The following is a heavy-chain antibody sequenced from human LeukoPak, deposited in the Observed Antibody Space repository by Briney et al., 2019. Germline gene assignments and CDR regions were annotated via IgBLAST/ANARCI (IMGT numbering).Heavy chain of an antibody. CDR1: GYTFTSYD. V-gene: IGHV1-8*01. J-gene: IGHJ5*02. CDR3: ARAIFGVVVNWFDP. CDR2: MNPDSGNT. D-gene: IGHD3-3*01. Sequence: ASVKVSCKASGYTFTSYDINWVRQATGQGLEWMGWMNPDSGNTGYAQKFQGRVTMTRNTSISTAYMELSSLRSEHTAVYYSARAIFGVVVNWFDPWGQGTPVTVSS.